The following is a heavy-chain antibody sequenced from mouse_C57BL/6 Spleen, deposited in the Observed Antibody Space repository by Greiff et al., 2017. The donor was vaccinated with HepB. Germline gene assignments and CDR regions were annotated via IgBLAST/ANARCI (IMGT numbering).Heavy chain of an antibody. J-gene: IGHJ1*03. V-gene: IGHV3-6*01. D-gene: IGHD3-3*01. CDR1: GYSITSGYY. CDR3: ARRAGPQRGYFDV. Sequence: EVKLQESGPGLVKPSQSLSLTCSVTGYSITSGYYWNWIRQFPGNKLEWMGYISYDGSNNYKPSLKNRISITRDTSKNQFFLKLNSVTTEDTATYYCARRAGPQRGYFDVWGTGTTVTVSS. CDR2: ISYDGSN.